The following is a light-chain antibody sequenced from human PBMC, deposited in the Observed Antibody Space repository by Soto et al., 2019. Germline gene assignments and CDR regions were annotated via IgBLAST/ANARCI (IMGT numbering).Light chain of an antibody. CDR3: QESYSIPYT. J-gene: IGKJ2*01. CDR2: AAS. Sequence: DIQMTQSPSSLSASVGDRVTITCRASQSISSYLNWYQQKPGKAPKLLIYAASSLQSGVPSSFSGSGSGTDFTLTSSSLQPEDFATYYCQESYSIPYTFGQGTKLEIK. CDR1: QSISSY. V-gene: IGKV1-39*01.